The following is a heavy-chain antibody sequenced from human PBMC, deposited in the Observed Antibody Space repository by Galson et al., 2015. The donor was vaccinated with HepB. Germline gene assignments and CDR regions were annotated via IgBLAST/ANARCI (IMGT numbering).Heavy chain of an antibody. V-gene: IGHV3-30-3*01. Sequence: SLRPSCAASGFTFSSYAMHWVRQAPGKGLDWVAVISYAGGDKYYADSVKGRFTISRDNSKDTLFLQMNSLRPEDTAVYYCARVYCSRDSCYNFYHYYYGMDVWGQGTTVTVSS. CDR1: GFTFSSYA. J-gene: IGHJ6*02. CDR2: ISYAGGDK. D-gene: IGHD2-2*02. CDR3: ARVYCSRDSCYNFYHYYYGMDV.